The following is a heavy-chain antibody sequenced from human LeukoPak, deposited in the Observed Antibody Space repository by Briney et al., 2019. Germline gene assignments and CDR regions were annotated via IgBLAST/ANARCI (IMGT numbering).Heavy chain of an antibody. CDR1: GGSISSGSYS. Sequence: PSQTLSLTCTVPGGSISSGSYSWNWIRQHPGKGLEWIGYIFYSGNIYYNPSLKSRVTISVDTSKNQFSLKLSSVTAADTAVYYCARKLGVVTAIPHFDYWGQGALVTVSS. J-gene: IGHJ4*02. CDR3: ARKLGVVTAIPHFDY. CDR2: IFYSGNI. D-gene: IGHD2-21*02. V-gene: IGHV4-31*03.